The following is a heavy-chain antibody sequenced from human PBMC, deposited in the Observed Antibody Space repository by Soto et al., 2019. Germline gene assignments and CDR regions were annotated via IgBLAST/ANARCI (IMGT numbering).Heavy chain of an antibody. CDR3: ARDVGSGNYYKGVYYYYYMDV. V-gene: IGHV3-64*01. J-gene: IGHJ6*03. Sequence: EVQLVESGGGLVQPGDSXRXXXXXXXXXXXXXXFHWVRQAPGKALEYISAISSYGGNIYYANSVKGRFTISRDNSKNTLYLQMGSLRTEDMGVYYCARDVGSGNYYKGVYYYYYMDVWGKGTTVTVSS. CDR1: XXXXXXXX. CDR2: ISSYGGNI. D-gene: IGHD3-10*01.